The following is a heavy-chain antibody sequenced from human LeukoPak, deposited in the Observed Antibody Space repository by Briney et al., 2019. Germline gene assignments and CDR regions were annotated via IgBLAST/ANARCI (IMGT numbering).Heavy chain of an antibody. J-gene: IGHJ4*02. CDR1: GFTFRNYA. CDR3: AKSNLKYYFDS. CDR2: ISGSGDST. V-gene: IGHV3-23*01. D-gene: IGHD6-6*01. Sequence: GGSLRLSCAASGFTFRNYAMSWVRQAPGKGLEWVSAISGSGDSTYYADSVKGRFTISTDSSKNTVCLQMNSLRAEDTAVYYCAKSNLKYYFDSWGQGTLVTVSS.